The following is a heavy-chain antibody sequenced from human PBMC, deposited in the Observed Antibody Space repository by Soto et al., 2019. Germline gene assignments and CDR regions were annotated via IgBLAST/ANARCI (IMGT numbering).Heavy chain of an antibody. CDR1: GFTFSTYA. Sequence: EVQLLESGGGLVQPGGSLRLSCAASGFTFSTYAMSWVRQAPGKGLEWVSVISGSGRNTYYADSVKGRFTISRDNSKNQQYLQMNSLRAEDTAIYYCASQYYYGSGSPQKPYQFDYWGQGTLVTVSS. V-gene: IGHV3-23*01. D-gene: IGHD3-10*01. CDR3: ASQYYYGSGSPQKPYQFDY. J-gene: IGHJ4*02. CDR2: ISGSGRNT.